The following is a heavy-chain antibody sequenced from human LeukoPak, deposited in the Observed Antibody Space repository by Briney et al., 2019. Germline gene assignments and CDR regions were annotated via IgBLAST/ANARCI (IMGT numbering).Heavy chain of an antibody. Sequence: ASVKVSCKASGYTFTGYYVHWVRQAPGQGLEWMGWINPNSGGTNYAQKFQGRVTMTRDTSISTAYMELSRLRSDDTAVYYCASLLDRAGLLNYYDSSGYYGWGQGTLVTVSS. CDR3: ASLLDRAGLLNYYDSSGYYG. D-gene: IGHD3-22*01. J-gene: IGHJ4*02. V-gene: IGHV1-2*02. CDR1: GYTFTGYY. CDR2: INPNSGGT.